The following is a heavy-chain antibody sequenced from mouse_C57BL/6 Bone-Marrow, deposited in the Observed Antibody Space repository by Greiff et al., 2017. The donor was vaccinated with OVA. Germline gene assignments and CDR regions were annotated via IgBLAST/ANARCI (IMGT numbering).Heavy chain of an antibody. D-gene: IGHD1-1*01. J-gene: IGHJ4*01. CDR1: GYTFTSYG. V-gene: IGHV1-81*01. CDR2: IYPRSGNT. CDR3: ARGAPITTVVANAIDY. Sequence: VQLQQSGAELARPGASVKLSCKASGYTFTSYGISWVKQRTGQGLEWIGEIYPRSGNTYYNEKFKGKATLTADKSSSTAYMELRSLTSEDSAVYFCARGAPITTVVANAIDYWGQGTSVTVSS.